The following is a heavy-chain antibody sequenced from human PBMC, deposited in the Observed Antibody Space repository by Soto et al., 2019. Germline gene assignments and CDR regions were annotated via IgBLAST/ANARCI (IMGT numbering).Heavy chain of an antibody. V-gene: IGHV4-34*01. CDR2: INHSGST. D-gene: IGHD3-9*01. CDR3: ARGHKLRYFDWLLSDAFDI. Sequence: SETLSLTCAVYGGSFSGYYWSWIRQPPGKGLEWIGEINHSGSTNYNPSLKSRVTISVDTSKNQFSLKLSSVTAADTAVYYCARGHKLRYFDWLLSDAFDIWGQGTMVTVSS. J-gene: IGHJ3*02. CDR1: GGSFSGYY.